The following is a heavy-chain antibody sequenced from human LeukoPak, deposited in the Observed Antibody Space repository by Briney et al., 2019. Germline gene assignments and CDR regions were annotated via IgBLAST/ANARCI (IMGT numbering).Heavy chain of an antibody. Sequence: PSETLSLTRTVSRGSLSTYYWSWIRQPAGKGLECIGRIYRSGSTNYNPSLKSRVTMSVDTSKNQFSLKLSSLTAADTAVYYCARESGLWPKYNYGMDVWGQGTTVTVSS. V-gene: IGHV4-4*07. CDR3: ARESGLWPKYNYGMDV. D-gene: IGHD5-18*01. CDR2: IYRSGST. CDR1: RGSLSTYY. J-gene: IGHJ6*02.